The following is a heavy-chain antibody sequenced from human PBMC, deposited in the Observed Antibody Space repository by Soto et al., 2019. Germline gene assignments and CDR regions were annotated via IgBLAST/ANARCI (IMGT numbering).Heavy chain of an antibody. CDR3: AREDDYGYRYINYGLDV. CDR1: GFTFNIYA. J-gene: IGHJ6*02. V-gene: IGHV3-30-3*01. CDR2: ISFDGTKK. D-gene: IGHD4-17*01. Sequence: LRLSCAASGFTFNIYALHWVRQAPGKGLEWVAVISFDGTKKYYSDSVKGRFTISRDNLKNTLYLQMNNLRVEDAALYFCAREDDYGYRYINYGLDVWGQRTTVTVSS.